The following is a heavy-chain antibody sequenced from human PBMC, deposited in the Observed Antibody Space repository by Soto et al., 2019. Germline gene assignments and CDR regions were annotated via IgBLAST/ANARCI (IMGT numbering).Heavy chain of an antibody. Sequence: QVQLVESGGGVVQPGRSLRLSCAASGFTFSSYAMHWVRQAPGKGLEWVAVISYDGSNKYYADSVKGRFTISRDNSKNTLYLQMNSLRAEDTAVYYCARVEDYDILTGPHNFDYWGQGTLVTVSS. CDR2: ISYDGSNK. CDR1: GFTFSSYA. CDR3: ARVEDYDILTGPHNFDY. J-gene: IGHJ4*02. D-gene: IGHD3-9*01. V-gene: IGHV3-30-3*01.